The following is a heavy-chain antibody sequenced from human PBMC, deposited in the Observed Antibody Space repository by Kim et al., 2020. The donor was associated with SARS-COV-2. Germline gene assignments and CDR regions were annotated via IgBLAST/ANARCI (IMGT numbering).Heavy chain of an antibody. CDR2: VYSSGST. J-gene: IGHJ5*02. V-gene: IGHV4-39*07. CDR1: GDSISSSSDY. D-gene: IGHD3-16*02. Sequence: SETLSLTCTVSGDSISSSSDYWGWIRQPPGKGLEWIGSVYSSGSTYSNPSLKSRLTSSLDKSKNQFSLKLSSVTAADTAVYYCARAMVTFGGIIRVDPWGQGTLVTVSS. CDR3: ARAMVTFGGIIRVDP.